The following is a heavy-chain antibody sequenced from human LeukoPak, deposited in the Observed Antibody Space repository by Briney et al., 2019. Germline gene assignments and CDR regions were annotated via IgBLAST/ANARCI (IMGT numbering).Heavy chain of an antibody. CDR3: ARVWGGIVVVPAARRIDY. Sequence: KPSETLSLTCAVYGGSFSGYYWSWSRQPPGKGLEWIGEINHSGSTNYNPSLKSRVTISVDTSKNQFSLKLSSVTAADTAVYYCARVWGGIVVVPAARRIDYWGQGTLVTVSA. CDR1: GGSFSGYY. J-gene: IGHJ4*02. V-gene: IGHV4-34*01. D-gene: IGHD2-2*01. CDR2: INHSGST.